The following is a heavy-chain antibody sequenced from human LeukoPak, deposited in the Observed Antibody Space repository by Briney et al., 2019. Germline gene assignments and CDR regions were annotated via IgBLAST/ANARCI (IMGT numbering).Heavy chain of an antibody. J-gene: IGHJ4*02. D-gene: IGHD2-15*01. CDR2: ISYDGSNK. CDR3: AKDDCSGGSCYSAAFDY. Sequence: PGGSLRLSCAASGFTFSSYGMHWVRQAPGKGLEWVAVISYDGSNKYYADSVKGRFTISRDNSKNTLYLQMSSLRAEDTAVYYCAKDDCSGGSCYSAAFDYWGQGTLVTVSS. V-gene: IGHV3-30*18. CDR1: GFTFSSYG.